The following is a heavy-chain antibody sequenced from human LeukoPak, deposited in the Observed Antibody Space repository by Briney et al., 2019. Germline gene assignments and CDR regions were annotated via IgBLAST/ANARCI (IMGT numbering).Heavy chain of an antibody. CDR3: ARESREMATLIDY. CDR1: GFIFSSYE. Sequence: PGGSLRLSCAASGFIFSSYEMNWVRQAPGKGLEWASYISSSGSSIYYADSVKGRFTISRDNAKNSLCLQMNSLRAEDTAVYYCARESREMATLIDYWGQGTLVTVSS. J-gene: IGHJ4*02. V-gene: IGHV3-48*03. D-gene: IGHD5-24*01. CDR2: ISSSGSSI.